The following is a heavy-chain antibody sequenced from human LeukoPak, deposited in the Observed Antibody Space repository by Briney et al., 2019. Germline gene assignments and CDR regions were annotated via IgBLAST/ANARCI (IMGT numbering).Heavy chain of an antibody. V-gene: IGHV1-69*05. CDR2: IIPIFGTA. Sequence: SVKVSCKASGGTFSSYAISWVRQAPGQGLEWMGGIIPIFGTANYAQKFQGRVTMTRDTSTSTVYMEPSSLRSEDTAVYYCARDRAPYYDSSGHDYWGQGTLVTVSS. J-gene: IGHJ4*02. CDR3: ARDRAPYYDSSGHDY. D-gene: IGHD3-22*01. CDR1: GGTFSSYA.